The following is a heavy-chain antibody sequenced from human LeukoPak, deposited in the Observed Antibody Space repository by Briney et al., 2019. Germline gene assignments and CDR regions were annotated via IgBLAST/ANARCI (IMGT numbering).Heavy chain of an antibody. D-gene: IGHD4-11*01. J-gene: IGHJ4*02. Sequence: KPSETLSLTCTVSGGSISSYYWSWIRQPPGKGLEWIGYIYYSGSTYYNPSLKSRVTISVDTSKNQFSLKLSSVTAADTAVYYCARAPYSNYGIDYWGQGTLVTVSS. CDR3: ARAPYSNYGIDY. CDR2: IYYSGST. CDR1: GGSISSYY. V-gene: IGHV4-59*12.